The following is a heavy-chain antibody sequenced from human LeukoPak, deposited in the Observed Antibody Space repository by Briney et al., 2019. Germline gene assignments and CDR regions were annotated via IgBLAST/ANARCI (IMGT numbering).Heavy chain of an antibody. CDR2: INPSGGST. Sequence: ASAKVSCKASGYTFTSYYIHWVRQAPGQGLEWMGIINPSGGSTSYAQKFQGRVTMTSDTSTSTVYMELSSLRSEDTAVYYCAQQHLEADAFDIWGQGTMVTVSS. J-gene: IGHJ3*02. CDR1: GYTFTSYY. V-gene: IGHV1-46*01. CDR3: AQQHLEADAFDI. D-gene: IGHD6-13*01.